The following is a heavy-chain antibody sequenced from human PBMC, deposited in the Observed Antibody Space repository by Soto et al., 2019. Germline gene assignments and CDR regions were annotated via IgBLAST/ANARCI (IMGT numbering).Heavy chain of an antibody. CDR2: VYTSGYS. Sequence: VQLQESGPGLVKPSETLSLICTVSGGSISSDYLSWIRQPAGKGLEWIGRVYTSGYSNSNPSLKSRVTMSVDTSKKQSSLNLISVTAADTAVYYCAREPTTAGTVNWFDTWGQGTLVTGSS. CDR1: GGSISSDY. V-gene: IGHV4-4*07. J-gene: IGHJ5*02. CDR3: AREPTTAGTVNWFDT. D-gene: IGHD6-13*01.